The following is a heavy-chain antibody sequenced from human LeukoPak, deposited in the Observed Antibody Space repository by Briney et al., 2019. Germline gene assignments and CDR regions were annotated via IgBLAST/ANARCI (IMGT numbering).Heavy chain of an antibody. CDR1: GFVFSTYG. Sequence: GRSLRLSCAASGFVFSTYGIHWVRQAPGKGLEWVADIWYDGTTKYYADSVKGRFTISRDNSKNTVSLQMDSLRAEDTAVYSCARAPDYGDYVGYFDFWGQGAQVTVSS. J-gene: IGHJ4*02. CDR3: ARAPDYGDYVGYFDF. D-gene: IGHD4-17*01. V-gene: IGHV3-33*01. CDR2: IWYDGTTK.